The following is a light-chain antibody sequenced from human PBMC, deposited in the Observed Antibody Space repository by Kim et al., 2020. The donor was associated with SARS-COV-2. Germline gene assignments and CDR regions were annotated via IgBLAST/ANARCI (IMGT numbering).Light chain of an antibody. CDR1: QSVSSY. Sequence: VAPGERAALSCRASQSVSSYWAWYQQKPGKAPRLLVYDASNRATGIPARFSGSGSGTDFTLTISSLEPEDFAVYYCQHRSRWPLTFGGGTKVDIK. CDR2: DAS. J-gene: IGKJ4*01. V-gene: IGKV3-11*01. CDR3: QHRSRWPLT.